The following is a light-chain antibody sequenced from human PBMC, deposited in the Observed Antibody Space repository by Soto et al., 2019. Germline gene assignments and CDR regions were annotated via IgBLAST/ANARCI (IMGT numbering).Light chain of an antibody. J-gene: IGKJ2*03. CDR3: HQFDSSRVYS. V-gene: IGKV3-20*01. Sequence: EIVLTQSPATLSLSPGERATLSCRASQSVTSTYLAWYQQKPGQSPRLIIYGGSIRASGFPDRFSGGGSGTDFTLTISRLEPKDSAVYFCHCHQFDSSRVYSFGQGTKLEI. CDR1: QSVTSTY. CDR2: GGS.